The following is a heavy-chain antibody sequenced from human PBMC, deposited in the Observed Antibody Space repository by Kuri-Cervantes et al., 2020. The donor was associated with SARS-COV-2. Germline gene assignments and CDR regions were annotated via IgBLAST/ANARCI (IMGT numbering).Heavy chain of an antibody. V-gene: IGHV3-74*01. CDR3: ARGGRDSVVVPAVKVGFDP. Sequence: GEALKIPCDASGFPFRSYWMHWVRQAPGKGLVWVSRINSDGRSTSYADSVKGRFTISRDNAKNTLYLQMNSLRAEDTAVYYCARGGRDSVVVPAVKVGFDPWGQGTLVTVSS. CDR2: INSDGRST. CDR1: GFPFRSYW. D-gene: IGHD2-2*01. J-gene: IGHJ5*02.